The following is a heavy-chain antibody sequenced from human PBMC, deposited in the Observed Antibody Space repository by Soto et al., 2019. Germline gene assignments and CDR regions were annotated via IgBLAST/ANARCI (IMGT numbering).Heavy chain of an antibody. D-gene: IGHD6-13*01. V-gene: IGHV1-69*06. Sequence: QVQLVQSGAKAKKPGSSVKVSCKTSGGTFSSYAISWVRQAPGQGLEWMGGIVPLFRTTNYAQKFQGRVTITADTSTYKVYMELSGLRSGDTAVYYCARGGYSSTWSNLLDRSGLDVWGQRTTVTVSS. CDR1: GGTFSSYA. J-gene: IGHJ6*02. CDR3: ARGGYSSTWSNLLDRSGLDV. CDR2: IVPLFRTT.